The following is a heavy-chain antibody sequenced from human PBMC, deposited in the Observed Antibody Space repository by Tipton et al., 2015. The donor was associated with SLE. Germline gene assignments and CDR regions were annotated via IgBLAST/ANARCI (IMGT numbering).Heavy chain of an antibody. D-gene: IGHD2-2*03. V-gene: IGHV4-34*12. Sequence: TLSLTCAVNGESFNGYFWTWIRQPPGKGLEWIAEIIHSGVTNYNPSLRSRVRISVDMSKNQVSLKLSSVTAADTAVYYCARTMDIIGWDWYFDLWGRGTLVTVSS. CDR3: ARTMDIIGWDWYFDL. J-gene: IGHJ2*01. CDR2: IIHSGVT. CDR1: GESFNGYF.